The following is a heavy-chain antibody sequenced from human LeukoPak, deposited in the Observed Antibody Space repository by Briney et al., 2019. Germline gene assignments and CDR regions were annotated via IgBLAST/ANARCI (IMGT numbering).Heavy chain of an antibody. J-gene: IGHJ4*02. Sequence: GGSLRLSCAASGFTFSSYAMSWVRQAPGKGLEWVSAISGSGGSTYYADSVKGRFTISRDNSKNTLYLQMNRPRAEDTAVYYCAKDLPMTPRGYWGQGTLVTVSS. V-gene: IGHV3-23*01. CDR1: GFTFSSYA. CDR2: ISGSGGST. D-gene: IGHD3-10*01. CDR3: AKDLPMTPRGY.